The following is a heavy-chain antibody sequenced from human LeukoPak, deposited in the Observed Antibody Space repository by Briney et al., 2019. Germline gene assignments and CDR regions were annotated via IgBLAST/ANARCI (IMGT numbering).Heavy chain of an antibody. D-gene: IGHD3-22*01. V-gene: IGHV1-2*02. J-gene: IGHJ3*02. CDR1: GYSFPAKF. CDR2: INPNNGDT. CDR3: ARGWYYYDSSGYFPDAFDI. Sequence: GASVKVSCKASGYSFPAKFMHWVRQAPGQGLEWMGWINPNNGDTTFAQKFQDRGTMTRDTSISTAYTELSRLRSDDTAVYYCARGWYYYDSSGYFPDAFDIWGQGTMVTVSS.